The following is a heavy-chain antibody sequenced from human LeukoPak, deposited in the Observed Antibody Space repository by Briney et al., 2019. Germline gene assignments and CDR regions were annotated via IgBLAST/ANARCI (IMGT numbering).Heavy chain of an antibody. J-gene: IGHJ4*02. CDR3: ARDPSIAAAGTGVDY. CDR1: GYTFTGYY. D-gene: IGHD6-13*01. CDR2: ISAYNGNT. Sequence: WASVKVSCKASGYTFTGYYMHWVRQAPGQGLEWMGWISAYNGNTNYAQKLQGRVTMTTDTSTSTAYMELRSLRSDGTAVYYCARDPSIAAAGTGVDYWGQGTLVTVSS. V-gene: IGHV1-18*04.